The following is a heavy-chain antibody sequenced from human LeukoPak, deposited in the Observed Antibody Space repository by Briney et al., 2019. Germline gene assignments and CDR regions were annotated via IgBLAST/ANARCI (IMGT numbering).Heavy chain of an antibody. D-gene: IGHD2-21*02. V-gene: IGHV1-8*02. CDR2: MNPNSGNT. Sequence: ASVKVSCKVSGYTFTDYYMHWVQQATGQGLEWMGWMNPNSGNTGYAQKFQGRVTMTRNTSISTAYMELSSLRSEDTAVYYCARGRGVVTRYYYYMDVWGKGTTVTVSS. CDR1: GYTFTDYY. J-gene: IGHJ6*03. CDR3: ARGRGVVTRYYYYMDV.